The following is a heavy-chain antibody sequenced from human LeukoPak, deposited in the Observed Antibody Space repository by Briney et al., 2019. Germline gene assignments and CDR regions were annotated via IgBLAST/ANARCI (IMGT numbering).Heavy chain of an antibody. CDR3: AKDGADIVVVTAIIGASWFDP. CDR2: ISSSGSTI. V-gene: IGHV3-48*03. CDR1: GFTFSSYE. Sequence: PGGSLRLSCAASGFTFSSYEMNWVRQAPGKGLEWVSYISSSGSTIYYADSVKGRFTISRDNAKNSLYLQMNSLRAEDTAVYYCAKDGADIVVVTAIIGASWFDPWGQGTLVTVSS. J-gene: IGHJ5*02. D-gene: IGHD2-21*02.